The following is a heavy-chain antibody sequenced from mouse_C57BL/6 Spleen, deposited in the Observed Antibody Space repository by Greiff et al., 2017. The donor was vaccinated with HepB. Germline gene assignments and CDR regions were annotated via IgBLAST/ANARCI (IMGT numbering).Heavy chain of an antibody. CDR3: ARWDGYSYFDY. CDR1: GYTFTSYT. V-gene: IGHV1-4*01. CDR2: INPSSGYT. D-gene: IGHD2-3*01. Sequence: VKLLESGAELARPGASVKMSCKASGYTFTSYTMHWVKQRPGQGLEWIGYINPSSGYTKYNQKFKDKATLTADKSSSTAYMQLSSLTSEDSAVYYCARWDGYSYFDYWGQGTTLTVSS. J-gene: IGHJ2*01.